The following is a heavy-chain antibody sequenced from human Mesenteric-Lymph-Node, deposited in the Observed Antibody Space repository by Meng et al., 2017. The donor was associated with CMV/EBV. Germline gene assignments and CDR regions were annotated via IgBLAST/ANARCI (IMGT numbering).Heavy chain of an antibody. D-gene: IGHD3-3*01. CDR2: INHSRST. CDR3: ARGGRVSDFWSGYYNAYYYGMDV. V-gene: IGHV4-34*01. Sequence: GSLRLSCAVYGGSFSGYYWSWIRQPPGKGLEWIGEINHSRSTNYNPSLKSRVTISVDTSKNQFSLKLSSVTAADTAVYYCARGGRVSDFWSGYYNAYYYGMDVWGQGTTVTVSS. CDR1: GGSFSGYY. J-gene: IGHJ6*02.